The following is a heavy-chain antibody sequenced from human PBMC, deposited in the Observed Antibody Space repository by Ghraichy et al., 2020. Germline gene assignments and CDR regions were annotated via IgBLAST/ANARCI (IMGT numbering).Heavy chain of an antibody. V-gene: IGHV4-34*01. Sequence: GSLRLSCAVYGGSFSGYYWSWIRQPPGKGLEWIGEINHSGSTNYNPSLKSRVTISVDTSKNQFSLKLSSVTAADTAVYYCARVAGITGTPFYYFDYWGQGTLVTVSS. CDR3: ARVAGITGTPFYYFDY. CDR2: INHSGST. CDR1: GGSFSGYY. J-gene: IGHJ4*02. D-gene: IGHD1-20*01.